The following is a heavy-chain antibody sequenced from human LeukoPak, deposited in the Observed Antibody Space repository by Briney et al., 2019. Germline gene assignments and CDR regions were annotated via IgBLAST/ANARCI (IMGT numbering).Heavy chain of an antibody. D-gene: IGHD5-24*01. CDR2: IYTSGST. J-gene: IGHJ6*03. Sequence: SETLSLTCTVSGGSISSYYWSWIRQPAGKGLEWIGRIYTSGSTNYNPSLKSRVTISVDKSKNQFSLKLSSVTAEDTAVYYCAKGGEATVRDGYNYYYYYMEVWGRGTTVTVSS. CDR1: GGSISSYY. CDR3: AKGGEATVRDGYNYYYYYMEV. V-gene: IGHV4-4*07.